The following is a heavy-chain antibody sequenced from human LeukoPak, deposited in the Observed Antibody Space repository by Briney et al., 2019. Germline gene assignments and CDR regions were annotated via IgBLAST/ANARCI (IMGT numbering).Heavy chain of an antibody. CDR1: GGSISSRSYY. J-gene: IGHJ4*02. Sequence: SETLSLTCTVSGGSISSRSYYWAWIRQPPGKGLEWIGSINYSGSTNYNPSLKSRLTISVDTSKNQFSLKLSSVTAADTAVYYCAVIPPAVDDYWGQGTLVTVSS. V-gene: IGHV4-39*01. CDR3: AVIPPAVDDY. D-gene: IGHD2-2*01. CDR2: INYSGST.